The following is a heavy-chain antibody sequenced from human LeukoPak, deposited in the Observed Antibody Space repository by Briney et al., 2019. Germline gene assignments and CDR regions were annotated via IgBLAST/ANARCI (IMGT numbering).Heavy chain of an antibody. CDR3: APTGGDLFDY. CDR1: GFIFSSYA. J-gene: IGHJ4*02. V-gene: IGHV3-30-3*01. CDR2: ISFDGSIK. D-gene: IGHD2-21*02. Sequence: GGSLRLSCAASGFIFSSYAMHWVRQAPGKGLEWVAVISFDGSIKYYADFVKGRFTISRDNSKNTLYLQMNSLRAEDTAVYFCAPTGGDLFDYWGQGTLVTVSS.